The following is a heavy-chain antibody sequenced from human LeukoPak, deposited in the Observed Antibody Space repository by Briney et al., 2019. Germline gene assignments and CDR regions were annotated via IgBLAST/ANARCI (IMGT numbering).Heavy chain of an antibody. D-gene: IGHD3-22*01. Sequence: GGSLRLSCAASGFTFDDYAMHWVRQAPGKGLEWVSGISWNSGSIGYADSVKGRFTISRDNAKNSLYLQMNSLRAEDTALYYCAKDIWRYYYDSSGPTFDYWGQGTLVTVSS. V-gene: IGHV3-9*01. CDR2: ISWNSGSI. CDR3: AKDIWRYYYDSSGPTFDY. CDR1: GFTFDDYA. J-gene: IGHJ4*02.